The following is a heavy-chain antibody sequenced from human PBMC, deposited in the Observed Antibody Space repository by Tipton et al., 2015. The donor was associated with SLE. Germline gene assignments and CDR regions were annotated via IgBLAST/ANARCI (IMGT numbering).Heavy chain of an antibody. CDR1: GGSFSGYY. Sequence: TLPLTCAVYGGSFSGYYWSWIRQPPGKGLEWIGEINHSGSTNYNPSLKSRVTISVDTSKNQFSLKLSSVTAADTAVYYCARGSSLAAFDIWGQGTMVTVSS. CDR2: INHSGST. CDR3: ARGSSLAAFDI. V-gene: IGHV4-34*01. J-gene: IGHJ3*02.